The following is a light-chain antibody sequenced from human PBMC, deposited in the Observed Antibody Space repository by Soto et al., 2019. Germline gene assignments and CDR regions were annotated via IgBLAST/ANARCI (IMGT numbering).Light chain of an antibody. CDR2: QDS. Sequence: SYELTQPPSVSVSPGQTASITCSGDKLGDKYACWYQQKPGQSPVLVIYQDSKRPSGIPERFTGSNSGNPATLTISGTQAMDEADYYCQAWDSSTVVLGRGTKVTVL. J-gene: IGLJ2*01. V-gene: IGLV3-1*01. CDR3: QAWDSSTVV. CDR1: KLGDKY.